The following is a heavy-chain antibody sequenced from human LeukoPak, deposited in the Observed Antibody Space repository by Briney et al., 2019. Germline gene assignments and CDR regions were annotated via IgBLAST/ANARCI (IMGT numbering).Heavy chain of an antibody. J-gene: IGHJ4*02. Sequence: GGSLRLSCSASGFTFSSYAMYWVRQAPGKGLEYVSAITSNGGSAYYADSVKGRFTISRDNSRNTLFLQMSSLRAEDTAVYYCVGFRATAGLYWGQGTLVTVSS. CDR2: ITSNGGSA. D-gene: IGHD6-13*01. CDR1: GFTFSSYA. CDR3: VGFRATAGLY. V-gene: IGHV3-64D*06.